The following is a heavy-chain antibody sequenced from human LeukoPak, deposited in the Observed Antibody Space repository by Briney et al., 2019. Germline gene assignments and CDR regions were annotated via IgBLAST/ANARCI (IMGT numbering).Heavy chain of an antibody. V-gene: IGHV3-48*01. J-gene: IGHJ6*03. Sequence: PGGSLRLSCAASGFTFSSYSMNWVRQAPGKGLEWVSYISSSSSTLYYADSVKGRFTISRDNAKNSLYLQMNSLRAEDTAVYYCARAGVVPAKYYYYYMDVWGKGTTVTVSS. CDR2: ISSSSSTL. D-gene: IGHD2-2*01. CDR1: GFTFSSYS. CDR3: ARAGVVPAKYYYYYMDV.